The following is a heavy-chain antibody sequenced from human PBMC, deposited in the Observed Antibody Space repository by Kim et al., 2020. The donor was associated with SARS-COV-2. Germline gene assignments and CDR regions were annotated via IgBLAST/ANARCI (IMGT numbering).Heavy chain of an antibody. J-gene: IGHJ6*02. CDR3: ARDYSSSLYYYYGMDV. Sequence: SVKVRFTISRDNSKNTLYLQMNSLRAEDTAVYYCARDYSSSLYYYYGMDVWGQGTTVTVSS. D-gene: IGHD6-13*01. V-gene: IGHV3-30*07.